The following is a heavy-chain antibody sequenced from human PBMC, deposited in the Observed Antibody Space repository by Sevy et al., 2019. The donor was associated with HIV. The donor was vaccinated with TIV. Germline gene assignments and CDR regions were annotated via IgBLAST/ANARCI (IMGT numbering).Heavy chain of an antibody. V-gene: IGHV3-33*01. J-gene: IGHJ4*02. D-gene: IGHD3-10*01. CDR2: IWYDGSNK. CDR3: ARARTGYGGPSVYFDY. Sequence: GGSLRLSCAASGFTFSSYGMHWVRQAPGKGLEWVAVIWYDGSNKYYADSVKGRFTISRDNSKNTLYLQMNSLRAEDTAVYYCARARTGYGGPSVYFDYWGQGTLVTVSS. CDR1: GFTFSSYG.